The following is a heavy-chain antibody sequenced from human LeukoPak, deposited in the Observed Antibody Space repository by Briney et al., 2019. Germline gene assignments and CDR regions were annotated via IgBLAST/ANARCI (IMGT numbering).Heavy chain of an antibody. CDR3: TTDLSGSSGWYGGSDAFDI. D-gene: IGHD6-19*01. J-gene: IGHJ3*02. V-gene: IGHV3-49*03. CDR2: IKSKAYGRTT. Sequence: GGSLRVSCTASGFTFGDYAMRWLRQAPGKGLEWVGFIKSKAYGRTTEYAAYVKVRITISRDDSKRCAYQQMNSLRTEDTAVYYGTTDLSGSSGWYGGSDAFDIGGQGTSVTVSS. CDR1: GFTFGDYA.